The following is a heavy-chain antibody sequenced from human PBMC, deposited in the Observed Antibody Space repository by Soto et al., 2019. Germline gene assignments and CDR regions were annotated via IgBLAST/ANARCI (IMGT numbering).Heavy chain of an antibody. J-gene: IGHJ6*02. Sequence: SETLSLTCAVYVGSCSGYYWSWIRQPPGKGLEWIGEINHIGSTNYNPSLKSRVTISVDTSKNQFSLKLSSVTAADTAVYYCASLLTGYYIVYYGMDVWGQGTTVTVSS. V-gene: IGHV4-34*01. CDR3: ASLLTGYYIVYYGMDV. CDR2: INHIGST. CDR1: VGSCSGYY. D-gene: IGHD3-9*01.